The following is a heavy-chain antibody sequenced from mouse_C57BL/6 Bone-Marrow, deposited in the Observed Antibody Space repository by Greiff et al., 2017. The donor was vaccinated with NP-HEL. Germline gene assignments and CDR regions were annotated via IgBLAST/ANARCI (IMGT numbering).Heavy chain of an antibody. J-gene: IGHJ1*03. Sequence: EVQLVESEGGLVQPGSSMKLSCTASGFTFSDYYMAWVRQVPEKGLEWVANINYDGSSTYYLDSLKSRFIISRDNAKNILYLQMSSLKSEDTATYYFARDPYYYGSSSYWYFDVWGTGTTVTVSS. V-gene: IGHV5-16*01. CDR2: INYDGSST. CDR3: ARDPYYYGSSSYWYFDV. CDR1: GFTFSDYY. D-gene: IGHD1-1*01.